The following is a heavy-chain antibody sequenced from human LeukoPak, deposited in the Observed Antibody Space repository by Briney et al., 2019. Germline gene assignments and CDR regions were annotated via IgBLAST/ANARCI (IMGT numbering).Heavy chain of an antibody. J-gene: IGHJ4*02. D-gene: IGHD4-17*01. V-gene: IGHV3-23*01. CDR1: GFTFSSYA. Sequence: GGSLRLSCAASGFTFSSYAMSWVGQAPGKGQESLSSFSGSGDSTYYADSVKGRFTISRDNSKNTLYLQMNSLRAEDTAIYYCAKRGPSVTTESYYFDYWGQGSLVPVSS. CDR3: AKRGPSVTTESYYFDY. CDR2: FSGSGDST.